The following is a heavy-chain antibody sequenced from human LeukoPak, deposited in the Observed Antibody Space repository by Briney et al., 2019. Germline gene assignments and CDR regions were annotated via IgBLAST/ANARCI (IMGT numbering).Heavy chain of an antibody. Sequence: SETLSLTCTVSGGSISSYYWSWIRQSAGKGLEWIGRIYITESTTYNPSLKSRVTMLLDTSKNHFSLKLSSVTAADTAVYYCARDSGTTGEVKFDPWGQGTLVTVSS. CDR1: GGSISSYY. D-gene: IGHD3-10*01. CDR2: IYITEST. J-gene: IGHJ5*02. V-gene: IGHV4-4*07. CDR3: ARDSGTTGEVKFDP.